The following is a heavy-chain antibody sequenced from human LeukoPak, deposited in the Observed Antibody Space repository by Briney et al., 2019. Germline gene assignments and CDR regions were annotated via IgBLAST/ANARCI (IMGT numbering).Heavy chain of an antibody. J-gene: IGHJ4*02. CDR1: GDSISSGSYY. CDR3: AREGGYSYGDAPLHFDY. CDR2: IYSSGNT. D-gene: IGHD5-18*01. Sequence: SQTLSLTCTVSGDSISSGSYYWSWIRQPAGEGLEWIGRIYSSGNTNYNPSLKSRVTISVDTSKNQFSLKLSSVTAADTAVYYCAREGGYSYGDAPLHFDYWGQGTLVTVSS. V-gene: IGHV4-61*02.